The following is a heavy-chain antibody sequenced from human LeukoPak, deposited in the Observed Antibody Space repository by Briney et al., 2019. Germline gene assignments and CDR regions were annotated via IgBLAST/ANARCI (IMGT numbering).Heavy chain of an antibody. Sequence: ASVKVSCKASGYTFTGYYIHWVRQAPGQGLEWMGWINPNSGGTNYAQKFQGRVTMTRGTSISTAYMELSRLRSDDTAVYYCARATRRFHIVLMVYAAYFDYWGQGTLVTVSS. CDR3: ARATRRFHIVLMVYAAYFDY. V-gene: IGHV1-2*02. J-gene: IGHJ4*02. CDR2: INPNSGGT. CDR1: GYTFTGYY. D-gene: IGHD2-8*01.